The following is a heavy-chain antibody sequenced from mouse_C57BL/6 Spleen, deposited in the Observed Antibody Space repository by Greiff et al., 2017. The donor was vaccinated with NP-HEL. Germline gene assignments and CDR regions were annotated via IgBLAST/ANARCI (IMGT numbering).Heavy chain of an antibody. Sequence: QVQLQQSGAELARPGASVKLSCKASGYTFTSYGISWVKQRTGQGLEWIGEIYPRSGNTYYNEKFKGKATLTADKSSSTAYMELRSLTSEDSAVYFCARWVELGPALYYFDYWGQGTTLTVSS. CDR3: ARWVELGPALYYFDY. V-gene: IGHV1-81*01. J-gene: IGHJ2*01. CDR2: IYPRSGNT. CDR1: GYTFTSYG. D-gene: IGHD4-1*01.